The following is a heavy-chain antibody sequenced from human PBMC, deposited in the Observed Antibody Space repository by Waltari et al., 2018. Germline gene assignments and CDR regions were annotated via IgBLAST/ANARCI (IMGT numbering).Heavy chain of an antibody. D-gene: IGHD6-13*01. Sequence: EVQLVESGGGLIQPGGSLRLSCAASGFTVSSNYMSWVRQAPGKGLEWVSVIYSGGSTYYADSVKGRFTISRDNSKNTLYLQMNSLRAEDTAVYYCAREIGGAAAAPGAFDIWGQGTMVTVSS. V-gene: IGHV3-53*01. CDR3: AREIGGAAAAPGAFDI. CDR1: GFTVSSNY. CDR2: IYSGGST. J-gene: IGHJ3*02.